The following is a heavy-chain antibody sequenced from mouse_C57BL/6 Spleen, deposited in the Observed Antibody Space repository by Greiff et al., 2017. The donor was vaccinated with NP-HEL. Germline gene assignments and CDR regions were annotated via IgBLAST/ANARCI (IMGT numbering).Heavy chain of an antibody. J-gene: IGHJ1*03. Sequence: VHVKQSGAELVRPGSSVKMSCKTSGYTFTSYGINWVKQRPGQGLEWIGYIYIGNGYTEYNEKFKGKATLTSDTSSSTAYMQLSSLTSEDSAIYFCAKGTVVASGYFDVWGTGTTVTVSS. V-gene: IGHV1-58*01. CDR3: AKGTVVASGYFDV. D-gene: IGHD1-1*01. CDR1: GYTFTSYG. CDR2: IYIGNGYT.